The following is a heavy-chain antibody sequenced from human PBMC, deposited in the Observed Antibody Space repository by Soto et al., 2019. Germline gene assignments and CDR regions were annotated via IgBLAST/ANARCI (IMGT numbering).Heavy chain of an antibody. CDR3: AREGGDVDY. D-gene: IGHD2-21*02. Sequence: SETLSLTCTVSGGSISSSSYYWGWIRQPPGKGLEWIGSIYYSGSTYYNPSLKSRVTISVDTSKNQFSLKLSSVTAADTAVYYCAREGGDVDYWGQGTLVTVSS. CDR2: IYYSGST. CDR1: GGSISSSSYY. V-gene: IGHV4-39*02. J-gene: IGHJ4*02.